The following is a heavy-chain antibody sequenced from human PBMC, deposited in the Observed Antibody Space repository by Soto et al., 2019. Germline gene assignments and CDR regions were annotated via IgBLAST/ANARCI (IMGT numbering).Heavy chain of an antibody. J-gene: IGHJ6*02. Sequence: GGSLRLSCAASGFTFSSYAMSWVRQAPGKGLEWVSAISGSGGSTYYADSVKGRFTISRDNSKNTLYLQMNSLRAEDTAVYYCAKDRRYSSGWGSYYYYYGMDVWGQGTTVTVSS. D-gene: IGHD6-19*01. CDR2: ISGSGGST. CDR3: AKDRRYSSGWGSYYYYYGMDV. V-gene: IGHV3-23*01. CDR1: GFTFSSYA.